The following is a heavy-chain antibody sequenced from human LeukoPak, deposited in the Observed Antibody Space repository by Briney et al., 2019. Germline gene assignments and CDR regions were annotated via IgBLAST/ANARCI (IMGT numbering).Heavy chain of an antibody. Sequence: ASVKVSCKASGYTCTSYYMHWVRQAPGQGLEWMGIINPSGGSTSYAQKFQGRVTMTRDTSTSTVYMELSSLRSEDTAVYYCARDKLPARASSGYPGDYWGQGTLVTVSS. CDR1: GYTCTSYY. D-gene: IGHD3-22*01. CDR2: INPSGGST. J-gene: IGHJ4*02. CDR3: ARDKLPARASSGYPGDY. V-gene: IGHV1-46*01.